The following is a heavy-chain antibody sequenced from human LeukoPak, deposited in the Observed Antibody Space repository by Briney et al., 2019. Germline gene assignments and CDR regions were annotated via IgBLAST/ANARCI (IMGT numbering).Heavy chain of an antibody. CDR1: GGSISSGGYY. Sequence: SETLSLTCTVSGGSISSGGYYWSWIRQHPGKGLEWIGYIYYSGSTYYNPSLKSRVTISVDTSKNQFSLKLSSVTAADTAVYYCARNGPEWLVLSAFDIWGQGTMVTVSS. V-gene: IGHV4-31*03. CDR2: IYYSGST. J-gene: IGHJ3*02. D-gene: IGHD6-19*01. CDR3: ARNGPEWLVLSAFDI.